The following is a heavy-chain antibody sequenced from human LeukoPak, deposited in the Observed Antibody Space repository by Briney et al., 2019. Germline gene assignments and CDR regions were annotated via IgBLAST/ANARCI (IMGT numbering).Heavy chain of an antibody. CDR1: GFTFSTYE. J-gene: IGHJ3*02. CDR3: ARGGGSFFFDI. Sequence: GGSLRLSCAASGFTFSTYEMSWVRQAPGKGLEWVSYISSSGRTMYYADSVKGRFTISKDNAKNSLFLQMNSLRAEDTAVYYCARGGGSFFFDIWGQGTMVTVSS. V-gene: IGHV3-48*03. D-gene: IGHD1-26*01. CDR2: ISSSGRTM.